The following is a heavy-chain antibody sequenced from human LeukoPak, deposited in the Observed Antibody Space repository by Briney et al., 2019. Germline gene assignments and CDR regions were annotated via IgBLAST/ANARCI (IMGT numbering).Heavy chain of an antibody. Sequence: SETLSLTCTVSGGSVSGYYWSWIRQPPGKGLEWIGYIFYSGSTNYNPSLKSRVTISVDTSKNQFSLKLSSVTAADTAVYYCARTGGGSSYYYYYGMDVWGQGTTVTVSS. CDR1: GGSVSGYY. V-gene: IGHV4-59*02. CDR2: IFYSGST. D-gene: IGHD2-8*02. J-gene: IGHJ6*02. CDR3: ARTGGGSSYYYYYGMDV.